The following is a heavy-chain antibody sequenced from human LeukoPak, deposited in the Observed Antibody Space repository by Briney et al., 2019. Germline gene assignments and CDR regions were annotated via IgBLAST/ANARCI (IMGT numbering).Heavy chain of an antibody. J-gene: IGHJ4*02. V-gene: IGHV1-2*02. CDR3: ARKAYGDDNFSDY. Sequence: ASVKVSCKASGYTFTGYYMHWVRQAPGQGLEWMGWINPNSGGTNYAQKFQGRVTMTRDTSISTAYMELSRLRSDDTAVYYCARKAYGDDNFSDYWGQGTLVTVSS. D-gene: IGHD4-17*01. CDR1: GYTFTGYY. CDR2: INPNSGGT.